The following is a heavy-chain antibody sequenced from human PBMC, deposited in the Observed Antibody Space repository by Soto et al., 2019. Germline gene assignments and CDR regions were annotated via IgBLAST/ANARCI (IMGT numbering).Heavy chain of an antibody. CDR2: IIPILGIA. Sequence: VASVKVSCKASGGTFSSYTISWVRQAPGQGLEWMGRIIPILGIANYAQKFQGRVTITADKSTSTAYMELSSLRSEDTAVYYCARDRYCSGGSCYFLGGDAFDIRGQGTMVTVSS. V-gene: IGHV1-69*04. CDR1: GGTFSSYT. D-gene: IGHD2-15*01. CDR3: ARDRYCSGGSCYFLGGDAFDI. J-gene: IGHJ3*02.